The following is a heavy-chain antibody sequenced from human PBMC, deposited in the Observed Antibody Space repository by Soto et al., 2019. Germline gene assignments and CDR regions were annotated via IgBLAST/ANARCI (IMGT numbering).Heavy chain of an antibody. CDR1: GGSFSGYY. D-gene: IGHD2-15*01. J-gene: IGHJ5*02. V-gene: IGHV4-34*01. CDR2: INHSGST. Sequence: SETLSLTCAVYGGSFSGYYWSWIRQPPGKGLEWIGEINHSGSTNYNPSLKSRVTISVDTSKNQFSLKLSSVTAADTAVYYCAIKGLAGCSGGSCYSESWFDPWGQGTLVTVSS. CDR3: AIKGLAGCSGGSCYSESWFDP.